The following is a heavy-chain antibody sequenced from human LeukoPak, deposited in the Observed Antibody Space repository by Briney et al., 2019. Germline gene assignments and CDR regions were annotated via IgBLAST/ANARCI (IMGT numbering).Heavy chain of an antibody. V-gene: IGHV4-31*03. J-gene: IGHJ4*02. D-gene: IGHD3-22*01. CDR3: ASTYDSSGRYDY. Sequence: PSQTLSLTCTVSGGSISSGGYYWSWIRQHPGKGLEWIGYIYYSGSTYYNPSLKSRVTISVHTSKNQFSLKLSSVTAADTAVYYCASTYDSSGRYDYWGQGTLVTVSS. CDR1: GGSISSGGYY. CDR2: IYYSGST.